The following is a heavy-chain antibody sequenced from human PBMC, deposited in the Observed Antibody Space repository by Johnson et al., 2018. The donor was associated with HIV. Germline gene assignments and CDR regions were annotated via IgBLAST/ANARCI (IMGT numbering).Heavy chain of an antibody. V-gene: IGHV3-9*01. Sequence: VQLVESGGGLVQPGRSLRLSCAASGFTFDDYAMHWVRQAHGKGLEWVSGISWNSGSIGYAGSVKGGFTISRDNAKNSLYLQMNSLRAEDTALYYCAKDMRGIAVVYDAFDNWGQGTMVTVSS. D-gene: IGHD6-19*01. J-gene: IGHJ3*02. CDR2: ISWNSGSI. CDR1: GFTFDDYA. CDR3: AKDMRGIAVVYDAFDN.